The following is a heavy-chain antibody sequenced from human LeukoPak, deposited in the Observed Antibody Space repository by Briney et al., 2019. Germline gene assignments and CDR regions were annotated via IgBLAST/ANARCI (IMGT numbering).Heavy chain of an antibody. J-gene: IGHJ4*02. Sequence: GESLKISCKGSGYSFTTYWIGWVRQMPGKGLEWMGIIYPGDSDTRYSPSFEGQVTISADKSISTAYLQWSSLKASDTAMYYCARRFSSVGYYYFDYWGPGTLVTVSS. CDR3: ARRFSSVGYYYFDY. D-gene: IGHD5-18*01. V-gene: IGHV5-51*01. CDR1: GYSFTTYW. CDR2: IYPGDSDT.